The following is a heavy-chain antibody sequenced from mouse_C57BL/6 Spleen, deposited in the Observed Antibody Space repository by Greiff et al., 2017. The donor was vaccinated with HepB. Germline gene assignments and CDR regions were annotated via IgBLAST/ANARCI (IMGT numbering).Heavy chain of an antibody. CDR1: GYSFTGYF. Sequence: LVKPGDSVKISCKASGYSFTGYFMNWVMQSHGKSLEWIGRINPYNGDTFYNQKFKGKATLTVDKSSSTAHMELRSLTSEDSAVYYCASLYYYGSMDYWGQGTSVTVSS. D-gene: IGHD1-1*01. J-gene: IGHJ4*01. CDR2: INPYNGDT. V-gene: IGHV1-20*01. CDR3: ASLYYYGSMDY.